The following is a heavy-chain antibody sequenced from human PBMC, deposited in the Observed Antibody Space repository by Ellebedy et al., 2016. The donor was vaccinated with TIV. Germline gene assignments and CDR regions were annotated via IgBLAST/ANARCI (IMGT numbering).Heavy chain of an antibody. V-gene: IGHV4-59*08. Sequence: MPSETLSLTCSVSGGSINSYYWTWIRQPPGKGLEWIGYIYYSGSTNYNPSLKSRVTISVDTSKNQFSLKLSSVTAADTAVYYCARQGYRGYSYGATYTPFDYWGQGTLVTVSS. CDR2: IYYSGST. CDR1: GGSINSYY. CDR3: ARQGYRGYSYGATYTPFDY. J-gene: IGHJ4*02. D-gene: IGHD5-18*01.